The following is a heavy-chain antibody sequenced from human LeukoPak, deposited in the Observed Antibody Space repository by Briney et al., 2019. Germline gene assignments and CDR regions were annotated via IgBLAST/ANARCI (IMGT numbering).Heavy chain of an antibody. D-gene: IGHD5-18*01. V-gene: IGHV3-7*03. CDR2: IKHDGSEE. CDR3: ARRLQNSNWYFDY. J-gene: IGHJ4*02. CDR1: GFIFNNYW. Sequence: GGSLRLSCAASGFIFNNYWMYWVRQAPGKELEWVATIKHDGSEEHYVDSVGGRFSISRDDAKNSVYLEMNSLRAEDTAVYYCARRLQNSNWYFDYWGQGTLVTVSS.